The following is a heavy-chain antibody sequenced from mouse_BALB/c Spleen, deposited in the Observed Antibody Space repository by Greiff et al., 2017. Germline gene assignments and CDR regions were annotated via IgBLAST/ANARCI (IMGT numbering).Heavy chain of an antibody. CDR1: GFTFSNYW. CDR2: IRLKSNNYAT. D-gene: IGHD2-1*01. CDR3: TPHGNFAWFAY. Sequence: DVQLQESGGGLVQPGGSMKLSCVASGFTFSNYWMNWVRQSPEKGLEWVAEIRLKSNNYATHYAESVKGRFTISRDDSKSSVYLQMNNLRAEDTGIYYCTPHGNFAWFAYWGQGTLVTVSA. V-gene: IGHV6-6*02. J-gene: IGHJ3*01.